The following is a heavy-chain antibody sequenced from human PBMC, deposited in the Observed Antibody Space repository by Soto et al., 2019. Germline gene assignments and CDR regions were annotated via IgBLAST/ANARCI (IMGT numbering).Heavy chain of an antibody. Sequence: PLGSLRLSCAASGFTFSDYGMHWVRQAPGKGLEGVAGIWYDGRNKYYADSVKGRFTISRDNSKNSEYLQMNSRRAEDTAVYYWAKSRAVATEWLDPWGKGTVV. CDR1: GFTFSDYG. V-gene: IGHV3-33*06. CDR3: AKSRAVATEWLDP. J-gene: IGHJ5*02. D-gene: IGHD6-19*01. CDR2: IWYDGRNK.